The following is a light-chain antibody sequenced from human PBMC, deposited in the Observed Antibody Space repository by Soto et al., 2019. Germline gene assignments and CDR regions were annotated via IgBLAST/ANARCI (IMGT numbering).Light chain of an antibody. Sequence: EIVMTQSPATLSLSPGGRATLSCRASQSVGKYLVWYQQKPGQAPRLLIYDASNRATGIPARFSGSGSGTDFTLTISSLEPEDLAVYYCQQRGNRPPWTFGQGTKVDIK. J-gene: IGKJ1*01. CDR3: QQRGNRPPWT. CDR2: DAS. CDR1: QSVGKY. V-gene: IGKV3-11*01.